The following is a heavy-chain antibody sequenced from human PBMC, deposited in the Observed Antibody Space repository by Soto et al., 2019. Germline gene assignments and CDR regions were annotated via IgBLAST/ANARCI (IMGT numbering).Heavy chain of an antibody. J-gene: IGHJ3*02. Sequence: EVQLLESGGGSVQPGGSLRLPCAASGFTFSSYAMSWVRQAPGKGLEWVSTISGSGGTTYYADSVKGRFTISRDNSKNTLYLQMNSLRAEDTAVYYCAQNRGYRAFDIWGQGTMVTVSA. CDR2: ISGSGGTT. CDR1: GFTFSSYA. V-gene: IGHV3-23*01. CDR3: AQNRGYRAFDI. D-gene: IGHD1-1*01.